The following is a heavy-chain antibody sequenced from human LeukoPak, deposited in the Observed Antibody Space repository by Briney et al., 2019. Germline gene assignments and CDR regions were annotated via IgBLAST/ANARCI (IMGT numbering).Heavy chain of an antibody. CDR2: ISSGSTTI. CDR1: GFTFSSYS. J-gene: IGHJ3*02. Sequence: GGSLRLSCAASGFTFSSYSMNWVRQAPGKGLEWVAYISSGSTTIYYKDSVKGRFTISRDNANNSLDLQMNSLRAEDTAVYYCARVSRFPGYVGAFDIWGQGTMVAVSS. CDR3: ARVSRFPGYVGAFDI. V-gene: IGHV3-48*01. D-gene: IGHD2-2*01.